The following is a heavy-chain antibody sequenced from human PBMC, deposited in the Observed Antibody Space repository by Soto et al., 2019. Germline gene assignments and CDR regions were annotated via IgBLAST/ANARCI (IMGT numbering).Heavy chain of an antibody. D-gene: IGHD3-16*02. V-gene: IGHV3-64D*08. CDR2: ISSNGGST. J-gene: IGHJ3*02. Sequence: GGSLRLSCAASGFTFSSYSMNWVRQAPGKGLEYVSAISSNGGSTYYADSVKGRFTISRDNSKNTLYLQMSSLRAEDTAVYYCVKDAYYDYVWGSDRSGAFDIWGQGTMVTVSS. CDR3: VKDAYYDYVWGSDRSGAFDI. CDR1: GFTFSSYS.